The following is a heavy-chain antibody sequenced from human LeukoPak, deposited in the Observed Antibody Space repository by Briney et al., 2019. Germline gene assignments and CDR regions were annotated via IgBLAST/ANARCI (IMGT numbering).Heavy chain of an antibody. CDR1: GGSISTSSYY. CDR3: ARLKQQLNSKKYYYYYYMDV. D-gene: IGHD6-13*01. V-gene: IGHV4-39*07. Sequence: SETLSLICTVSGGSISTSSYYWGWVRQPPGKGLEWIGNIFYSGSTYYSPSLKSRVTISLDTSRNQFSLKLSSVTAADTAVYYCARLKQQLNSKKYYYYYYMDVWGKGTTVTISS. CDR2: IFYSGST. J-gene: IGHJ6*03.